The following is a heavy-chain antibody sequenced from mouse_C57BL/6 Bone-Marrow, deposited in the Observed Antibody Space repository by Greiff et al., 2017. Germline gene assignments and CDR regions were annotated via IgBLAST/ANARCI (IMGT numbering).Heavy chain of an antibody. Sequence: EVQLQESGPGHVKPSQSLSLTCSVTGYSITSGYYWNWIRQFPGNKLEWMGYISYDGSNNYNPSLKNRISITRDTSKNQFFLKLNSVTTEDTATYYCARGGVTTSFDYWGQGTTLTVSS. CDR3: ARGGVTTSFDY. J-gene: IGHJ2*01. D-gene: IGHD2-2*01. V-gene: IGHV3-6*01. CDR1: GYSITSGYY. CDR2: ISYDGSN.